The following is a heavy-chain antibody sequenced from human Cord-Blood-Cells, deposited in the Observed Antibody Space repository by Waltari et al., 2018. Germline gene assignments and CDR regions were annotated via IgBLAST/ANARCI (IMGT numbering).Heavy chain of an antibody. Sequence: QVQLVQSGAEVKKSGSSVKVSCKASGGTFSSYAITWVRQAPGKGLEWMGRIIPILGIANYAQKFQGRVTITADKSTSTAYMELSSLRSEDTAVYYCAREYSSSSAFDIWGQGTMVTVSS. CDR1: GGTFSSYA. V-gene: IGHV1-69*09. J-gene: IGHJ3*02. CDR2: IIPILGIA. D-gene: IGHD6-6*01. CDR3: AREYSSSSAFDI.